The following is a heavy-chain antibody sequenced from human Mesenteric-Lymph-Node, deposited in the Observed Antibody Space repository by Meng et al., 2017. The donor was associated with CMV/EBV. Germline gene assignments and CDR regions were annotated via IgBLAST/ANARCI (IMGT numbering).Heavy chain of an antibody. J-gene: IGHJ6*02. CDR2: IYYSGYS. D-gene: IGHD2/OR15-2a*01. CDR1: GDSITTYY. Sequence: GSLRLSCTVSGDSITTYYWSWIRQPPGKGLEWIGYIYYSGYSNYNPSLKSRVTIAVDTSKNQFSLRLSSVTAADTAVYYCARHNSHYYCYGMDVWGQGTTVTVSS. CDR3: ARHNSHYYCYGMDV. V-gene: IGHV4-59*01.